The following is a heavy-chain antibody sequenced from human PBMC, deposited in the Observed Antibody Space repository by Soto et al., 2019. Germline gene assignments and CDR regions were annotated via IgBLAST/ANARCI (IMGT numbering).Heavy chain of an antibody. Sequence: QVQLVQSGAEVKKPGASVKVSCKASGYTFTSYAMHCVRQAPGQRLEWMGWINAGNGNTKYSQKLQGRVTNTRDTSASIAYMALSSLRAEDKAVYYCASVAGDSIGELWGRGTMVTVSS. CDR1: GYTFTSYA. J-gene: IGHJ2*01. D-gene: IGHD2-21*01. CDR2: INAGNGNT. CDR3: ASVAGDSIGEL. V-gene: IGHV1-3*01.